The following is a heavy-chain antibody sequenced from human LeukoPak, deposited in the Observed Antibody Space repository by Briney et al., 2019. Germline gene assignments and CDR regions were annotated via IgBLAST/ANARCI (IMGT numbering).Heavy chain of an antibody. V-gene: IGHV4-4*02. J-gene: IGHJ6*02. CDR3: ARVRVGASWSYYYGMDV. CDR1: GGSISSSNW. D-gene: IGHD3-10*01. Sequence: SETLSLTCAVSGGSISSSNWWSWVRQPPGKGLEWIGYIYYSGSTNCNPSLKSRVTISVDTSKNQFSLKLSSVTAADTAVYYCARVRVGASWSYYYGMDVWGQGTTVTVSS. CDR2: IYYSGST.